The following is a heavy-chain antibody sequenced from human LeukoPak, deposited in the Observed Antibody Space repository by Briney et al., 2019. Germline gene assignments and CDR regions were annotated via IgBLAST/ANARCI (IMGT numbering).Heavy chain of an antibody. CDR1: GGSISSGGYS. CDR3: ARATITSDDAFDI. Sequence: SETLSLTCAVSGGSISSGGYSWSWIRQPPGKGLEWIGYIYHSGSTYYNPSLKSRVTLSVDRSKNQFSLKLSSVTAADTAVYYRARATITSDDAFDIWGQGTMVIVSS. J-gene: IGHJ3*02. CDR2: IYHSGST. D-gene: IGHD3-16*01. V-gene: IGHV4-30-2*01.